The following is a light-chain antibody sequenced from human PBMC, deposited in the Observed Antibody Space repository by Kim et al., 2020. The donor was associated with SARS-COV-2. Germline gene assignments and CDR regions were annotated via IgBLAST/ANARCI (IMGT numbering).Light chain of an antibody. CDR3: SSYAGTNDLYL. Sequence: QSVSISCTGTSSDVGGNNYVSWYQQHPGKAPKLMIYEVNKRPSGVPDRFSASKSGNTASLTVSGLQAEDEADYYCSSYAGTNDLYLFGTGTKVTVL. CDR2: EVN. CDR1: SSDVGGNNY. J-gene: IGLJ1*01. V-gene: IGLV2-8*01.